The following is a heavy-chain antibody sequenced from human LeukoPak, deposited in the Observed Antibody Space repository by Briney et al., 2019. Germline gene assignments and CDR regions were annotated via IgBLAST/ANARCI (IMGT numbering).Heavy chain of an antibody. CDR1: GFTVSSNY. D-gene: IGHD2-21*02. V-gene: IGHV3-53*01. J-gene: IGHJ6*02. CDR2: IYSGGST. CDR3: ARDVTGGDGYYYYGMDV. Sequence: PGGSLRLSCAASGFTVSSNYMSWVRQAPGKGLEWVSVIYSGGSTYYADSVKGRFTISRDNSKNTLYLQMNSLRAEDTAVYYCARDVTGGDGYYYYGMDVWGQGTTVTVS.